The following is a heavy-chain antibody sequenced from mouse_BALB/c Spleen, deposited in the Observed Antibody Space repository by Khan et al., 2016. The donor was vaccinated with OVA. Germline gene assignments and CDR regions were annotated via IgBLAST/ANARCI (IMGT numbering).Heavy chain of an antibody. V-gene: IGHV5-9-3*01. CDR3: ARTPSYFGSNYFDY. CDR1: GFTFSNYA. D-gene: IGHD1-1*01. CDR2: ISSGGSYT. Sequence: EVELVESGGGLVIPGGSLKLSCAASGFTFSNYAMSWVRQTPEKRLEWVATISSGGSYTYYPDSVKGRCTISRDNAQNTLNLQMSSLRSEDTAMYYCARTPSYFGSNYFDYWGQGTTLTVSS. J-gene: IGHJ2*01.